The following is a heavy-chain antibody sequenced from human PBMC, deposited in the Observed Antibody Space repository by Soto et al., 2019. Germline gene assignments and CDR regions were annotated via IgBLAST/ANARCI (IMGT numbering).Heavy chain of an antibody. CDR3: ARRGARHNGMDV. CDR1: GYTFTSYD. J-gene: IGHJ6*02. CDR2: MNPNSGNT. D-gene: IGHD6-6*01. V-gene: IGHV1-8*01. Sequence: ASVKVSCKASGYTFTSYDINWVRQATGQGLEWMGWMNPNSGNTGYAQKFQGRVTMTRNTSISTAYMELSSLRSEDTAVYYCARRGARHNGMDVWGQGTTVTVSS.